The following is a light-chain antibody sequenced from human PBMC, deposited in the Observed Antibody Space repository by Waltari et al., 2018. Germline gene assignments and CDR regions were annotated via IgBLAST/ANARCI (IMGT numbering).Light chain of an antibody. CDR2: DNR. Sequence: QSVLTQPPSLSAAPGQKVTISCSGNSPNIQYNFVSWYQQVPGTAPRLLIYDNRQRASGLPDRISASKSGTSATLVITGLQTADEADYFCATWDNTLSAAVFGGGTKLTVL. CDR1: SPNIQYNF. V-gene: IGLV1-51*01. J-gene: IGLJ2*01. CDR3: ATWDNTLSAAV.